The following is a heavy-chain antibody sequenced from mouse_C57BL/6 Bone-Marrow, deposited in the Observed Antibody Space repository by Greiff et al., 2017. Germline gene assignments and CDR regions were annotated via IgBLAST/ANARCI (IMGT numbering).Heavy chain of an antibody. CDR3: ARGAYYRGYFDV. Sequence: VQLKQPGAELVKPGASVKLSCKASGYTFTSYWMHWVKQRPGQGLEWIGMIHPNSGSTNYNEKFKSKATLTVDKSSSTAYMQLSSLTSEDSAVYYCARGAYYRGYFDVWGTGTTVTVSS. J-gene: IGHJ1*03. D-gene: IGHD2-12*01. CDR2: IHPNSGST. V-gene: IGHV1-64*01. CDR1: GYTFTSYW.